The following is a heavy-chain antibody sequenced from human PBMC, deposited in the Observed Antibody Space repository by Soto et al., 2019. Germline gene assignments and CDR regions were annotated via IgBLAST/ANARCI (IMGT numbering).Heavy chain of an antibody. V-gene: IGHV1-2*02. CDR3: ARGLSSGSGDDY. Sequence: GASVEVSCKASGYTFTGYDMHWVRQAPGQGLEWMGWINPNSGGTNYAQKFQGRVTMTRDTSISTAYMELSRLRSDDTAVYYCARGLSSGSGDDYWGQGTLVTVSS. CDR1: GYTFTGYD. CDR2: INPNSGGT. J-gene: IGHJ4*02. D-gene: IGHD6-25*01.